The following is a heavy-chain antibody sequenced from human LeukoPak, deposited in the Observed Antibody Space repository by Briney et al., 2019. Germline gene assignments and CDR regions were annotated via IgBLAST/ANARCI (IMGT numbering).Heavy chain of an antibody. Sequence: ASVKVSCKASGYTFTSYGISWVRQAPGQGLEWMGWISAYNGNTNYAQKLQGRVTMTTDTSTSTAYMELRSLRSDDTAVYYCAGDFYTSSSTGVPNSFDPWGQGTLVTVSS. CDR3: AGDFYTSSSTGVPNSFDP. V-gene: IGHV1-18*01. CDR2: ISAYNGNT. CDR1: GYTFTSYG. J-gene: IGHJ5*02. D-gene: IGHD6-6*01.